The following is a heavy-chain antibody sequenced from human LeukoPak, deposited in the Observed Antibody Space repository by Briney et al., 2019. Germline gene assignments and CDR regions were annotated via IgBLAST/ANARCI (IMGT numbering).Heavy chain of an antibody. CDR3: TTGADYYYYMDV. J-gene: IGHJ6*03. V-gene: IGHV3-15*01. CDR2: IKSKTDGGTT. CDR1: GFTLSSYE. Sequence: PGGSLRLSCTASGFTLSSYEMSWIRQAPGKGLEWVGRIKSKTDGGTTDYAAPVKGRFTISRDDSKNTLYLQMNSLKTEDTAVYYCTTGADYYYYMDVWGKGTTVTISS.